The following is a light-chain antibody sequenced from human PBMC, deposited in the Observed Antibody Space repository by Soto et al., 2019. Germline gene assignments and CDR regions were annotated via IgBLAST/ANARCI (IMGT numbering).Light chain of an antibody. J-gene: IGKJ4*01. CDR1: QSVSNY. CDR3: QQRSNWPPLT. Sequence: EIVLTQSPATLSLSPGERATLSCRASQSVSNYLAWYQQKPGRAPRLLIYDTSNRATGIPGRFSGSGSGTDFTLTISSLEPEDFALYYCQQRSNWPPLTFGGGTKVEIK. V-gene: IGKV3-11*01. CDR2: DTS.